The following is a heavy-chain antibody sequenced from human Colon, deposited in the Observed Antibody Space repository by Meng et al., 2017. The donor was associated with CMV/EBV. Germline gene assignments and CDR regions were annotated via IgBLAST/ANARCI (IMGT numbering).Heavy chain of an antibody. CDR2: ISAYNGNT. CDR1: GYTFTSYG. V-gene: IGHV1-18*01. Sequence: ASVKVSCKASGYTFTSYGISWVRQAPGQGLEWMGWISAYNGNTNYAQKLQGGVTMTTDTSTSTAYMELRSLRSDDTAVYYCARALPPSIVGATGGDFDYWGQGTLVTVSS. CDR3: ARALPPSIVGATGGDFDY. J-gene: IGHJ4*02. D-gene: IGHD1-26*01.